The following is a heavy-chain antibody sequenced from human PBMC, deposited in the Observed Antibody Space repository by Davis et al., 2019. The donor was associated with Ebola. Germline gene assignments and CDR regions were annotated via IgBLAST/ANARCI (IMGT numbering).Heavy chain of an antibody. J-gene: IGHJ6*03. V-gene: IGHV4-38-2*01. D-gene: IGHD2-15*01. CDR1: GYSINRGYY. Sequence: SETLSLTCAVSGYSINRGYYWGWIRQSPGKGLEYIGSFYPSRSTNYNPSLKSRVTISVDASKNRFSLRLHSVTATDTAIYYCARFVVVPVSSSYNYIDVWGKGATVTVSS. CDR2: FYPSRST. CDR3: ARFVVVPVSSSYNYIDV.